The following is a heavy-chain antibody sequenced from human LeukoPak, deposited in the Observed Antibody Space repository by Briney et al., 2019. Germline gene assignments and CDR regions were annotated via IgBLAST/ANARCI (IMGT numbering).Heavy chain of an antibody. CDR3: ARDLAPRSAFDP. J-gene: IGHJ5*02. V-gene: IGHV3-21*01. Sequence: GGSLRLSCAASGFTFSTYSMNWVRQAPGKGLEWVSSISSSSSYIYYADSVKGRFTISRDNAKNSLYLQMNSLRAEDTAVYYCARDLAPRSAFDPWGQGTLVTVPS. CDR2: ISSSSSYI. D-gene: IGHD3-3*01. CDR1: GFTFSTYS.